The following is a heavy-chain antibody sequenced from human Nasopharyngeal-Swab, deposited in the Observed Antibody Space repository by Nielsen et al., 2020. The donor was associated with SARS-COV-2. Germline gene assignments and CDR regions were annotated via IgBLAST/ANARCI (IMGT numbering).Heavy chain of an antibody. Sequence: SAKVSCNASGFSITYRFLHWMRHAPGQALEWMGWITPFNGNAKYAQKFQGRVSITRDGSRATASLELSSLRPDDTAMYFCASGQCINGVCNPTDGLDVWGQGTSVTVS. CDR3: ASGQCINGVCNPTDGLDV. CDR1: GFSITYRF. J-gene: IGHJ6*02. CDR2: ITPFNGNA. V-gene: IGHV1-45*02. D-gene: IGHD2-8*01.